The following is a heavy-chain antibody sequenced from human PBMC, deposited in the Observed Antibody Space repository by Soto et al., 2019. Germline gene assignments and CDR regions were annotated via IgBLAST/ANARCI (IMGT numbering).Heavy chain of an antibody. V-gene: IGHV4-30-2*01. CDR3: ARFGEDYYGDYPAFFDY. CDR2: IYHSGST. J-gene: IGHJ4*02. D-gene: IGHD4-17*01. CDR1: GGSISSGGYS. Sequence: PSETLSLTCAVSGGSISSGGYSWSWIRQPPGKGLEWIGYIYHSGSTYYNPSLKSRVTISVDRSKNQFSLKLSSVTAADTAVYYCARFGEDYYGDYPAFFDYWGQGTLVTVSS.